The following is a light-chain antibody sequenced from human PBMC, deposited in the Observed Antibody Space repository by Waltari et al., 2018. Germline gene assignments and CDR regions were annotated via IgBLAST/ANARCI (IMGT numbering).Light chain of an antibody. CDR1: NIGGRS. J-gene: IGLJ3*02. Sequence: SSVLTQAPSVSVAPGQTATITCGGDNIGGRSVHWYQQRPGRAPVLVVYLNSARPSGTPDRFAGAKSGNAATLTLSRVEAGDEADYYCHVWDGKTVMFGGGTKLTVL. CDR2: LNS. V-gene: IGLV3-21*02. CDR3: HVWDGKTVM.